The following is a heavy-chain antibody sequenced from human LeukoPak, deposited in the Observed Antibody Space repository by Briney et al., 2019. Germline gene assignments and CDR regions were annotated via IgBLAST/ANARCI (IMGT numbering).Heavy chain of an antibody. CDR2: ISAYNGNT. D-gene: IGHD3-9*01. Sequence: ASVKVSCKASGYTFTSYGISWVRQAPGQGLEWMGWISAYNGNTNYAQKLQGRVTMTTDTSTSTAYMELRSLRSDDTAVYYCARVTRYDILTGGPSSLWFDPGAREPWSPSPQ. CDR3: ARVTRYDILTGGPSSLWFDP. CDR1: GYTFTSYG. J-gene: IGHJ5*02. V-gene: IGHV1-18*01.